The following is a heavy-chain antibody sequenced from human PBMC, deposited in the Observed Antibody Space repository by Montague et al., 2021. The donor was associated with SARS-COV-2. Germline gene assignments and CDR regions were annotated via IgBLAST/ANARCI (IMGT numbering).Heavy chain of an antibody. D-gene: IGHD2-21*02. Sequence: TLSLTCTVSGGSISSGGYYWSWIRQRPGKGLEWIGYIYYSGSTYYNPSRRSRVTISVDTSKNQFSLKLSSVTAADTAVYYCARVHTVLLTAMRYFDLWGQGTLVTVSS. J-gene: IGHJ5*02. CDR2: IYYSGST. V-gene: IGHV4-31*03. CDR1: GGSISSGGYY. CDR3: ARVHTVLLTAMRYFDL.